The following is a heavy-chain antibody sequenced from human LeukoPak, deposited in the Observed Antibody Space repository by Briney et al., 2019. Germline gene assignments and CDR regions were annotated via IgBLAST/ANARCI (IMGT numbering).Heavy chain of an antibody. D-gene: IGHD6-19*01. CDR1: GFTVSSNY. J-gene: IGHJ4*02. CDR3: ARLGIAVAGTDY. V-gene: IGHV3-53*01. CDR2: IYSGGST. Sequence: GGSLRLSCAASGFTVSSNYMSWVRQAPGKGLEWVSVIYSGGSTYYADSVKGRFTISRDNSKNTLYLQMNSLRAEDTAVYYCARLGIAVAGTDYWGQGTLVTVSS.